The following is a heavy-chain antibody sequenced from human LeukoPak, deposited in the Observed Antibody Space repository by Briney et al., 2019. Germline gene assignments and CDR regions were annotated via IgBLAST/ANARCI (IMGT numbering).Heavy chain of an antibody. Sequence: PSETLSLTCAVSGGSISSSNWWSLVRQPPGKGLEWIGEIYHSGSTNYNPSLKSRVTISVDKSKNHFPLNLSSVTAADTAVYYCARDDSGTYAALDYWGQGTLVTVSS. CDR1: GGSISSSNW. J-gene: IGHJ4*02. CDR3: ARDDSGTYAALDY. D-gene: IGHD1-26*01. V-gene: IGHV4-4*02. CDR2: IYHSGST.